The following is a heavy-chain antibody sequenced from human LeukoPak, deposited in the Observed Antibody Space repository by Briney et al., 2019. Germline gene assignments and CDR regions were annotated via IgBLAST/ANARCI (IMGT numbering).Heavy chain of an antibody. CDR1: GLTFSSYG. D-gene: IGHD4-17*01. CDR3: AKDSPDDYGDPNYFDY. J-gene: IGHJ4*02. V-gene: IGHV3-23*01. CDR2: ISGSGGST. Sequence: GGSLRLSCAASGLTFSSYGMSWVRQAPGKGLEWVSAISGSGGSTYYADSVKGRFTISRDNSKNTLYLQMNSLRAEDTAVYYCAKDSPDDYGDPNYFDYWGQGTLVTVSS.